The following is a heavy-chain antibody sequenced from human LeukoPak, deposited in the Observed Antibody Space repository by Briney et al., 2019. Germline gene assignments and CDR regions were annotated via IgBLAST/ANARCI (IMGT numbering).Heavy chain of an antibody. J-gene: IGHJ4*02. CDR1: GGSISSGDYH. Sequence: SQTLSLTCTVSGGSISSGDYHWSWIRQPPGKGLEWIGYIYYSGSTYYNPSLKSRVTISVDTSKNQFSLKLSSVTAADTAVYYCARAHPVQRYSYRAPSFDYWGQGTLVTVSS. V-gene: IGHV4-30-4*01. CDR2: IYYSGST. CDR3: ARAHPVQRYSYRAPSFDY. D-gene: IGHD5-18*01.